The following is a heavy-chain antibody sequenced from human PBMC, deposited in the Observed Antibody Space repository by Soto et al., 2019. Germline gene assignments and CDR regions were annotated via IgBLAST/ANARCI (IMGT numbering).Heavy chain of an antibody. Sequence: GASVKVSCKAPGGTFSSYAISWVRQAPGQGLEWMGGIIPIFGTANYAQKFQGRVTITADESTSTGYMELSSLRSEDTAVYYCARVTTGSRGYISFPPRPDNWFDPWGQGTLVTVSS. J-gene: IGHJ5*02. D-gene: IGHD6-13*01. V-gene: IGHV1-69*13. CDR3: ARVTTGSRGYISFPPRPDNWFDP. CDR2: IIPIFGTA. CDR1: GGTFSSYA.